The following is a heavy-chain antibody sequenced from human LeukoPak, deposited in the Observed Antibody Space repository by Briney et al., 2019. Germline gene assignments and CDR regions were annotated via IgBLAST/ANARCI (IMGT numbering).Heavy chain of an antibody. Sequence: EASVKVSCKASGYTFTGYYMHWVRQAPGQGLEWMGWMNPHSGNTGYAQKFQGRVTMTRNTSISTAYMELSSLRSEDTAVYYCARGRYYDILTGYLYYFDYWGQGTLVTVSS. CDR3: ARGRYYDILTGYLYYFDY. CDR1: GYTFTGYY. J-gene: IGHJ4*02. CDR2: MNPHSGNT. V-gene: IGHV1-8*02. D-gene: IGHD3-9*01.